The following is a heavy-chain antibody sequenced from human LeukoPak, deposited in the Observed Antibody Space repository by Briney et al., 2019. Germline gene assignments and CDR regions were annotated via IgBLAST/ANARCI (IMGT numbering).Heavy chain of an antibody. CDR1: GFTFSNYA. CDR2: ISYDGSNK. V-gene: IGHV3-30-3*01. Sequence: GGSLRLSCAASGFTFSNYAMHWVRQAPGKGLEWVAFISYDGSNKYYADSVKGRFTISRDNSKNTLYLQMNSLRAEDTAVYYCAKNGYSSGWYMDYWGQGTLVTVSS. CDR3: AKNGYSSGWYMDY. D-gene: IGHD6-19*01. J-gene: IGHJ4*02.